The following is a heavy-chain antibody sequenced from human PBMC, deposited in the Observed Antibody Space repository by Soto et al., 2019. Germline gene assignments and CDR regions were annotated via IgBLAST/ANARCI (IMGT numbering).Heavy chain of an antibody. CDR2: IWYDGSNK. Sequence: PGGSLRLSCAASGFTFSSYGMHWVRQAPGKGLEWVAVIWYDGSNKYYADSVKGRFTISRDNSKNTLYLQMTSLRAEDTAVYYCASNYYDSSGYYWSGYFDLWGRGTLVTVSS. CDR3: ASNYYDSSGYYWSGYFDL. CDR1: GFTFSSYG. J-gene: IGHJ2*01. V-gene: IGHV3-33*01. D-gene: IGHD3-22*01.